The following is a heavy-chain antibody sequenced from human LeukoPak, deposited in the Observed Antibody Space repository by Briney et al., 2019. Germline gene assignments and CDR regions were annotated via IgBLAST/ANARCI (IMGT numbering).Heavy chain of an antibody. CDR3: AKDRSSSWYHPTDC. V-gene: IGHV3-23*01. CDR2: ISGSGGST. CDR1: GFTFSSYV. Sequence: GGSLRLSCAASGFTFSSYVMTWVRQAPGKGLEWVSGISGSGGSTYYADSVKGRFTISRDNSKNTLYLQMNSLRAEDTAVYYCAKDRSSSWYHPTDCWGQGTLVTVSS. D-gene: IGHD6-19*01. J-gene: IGHJ4*02.